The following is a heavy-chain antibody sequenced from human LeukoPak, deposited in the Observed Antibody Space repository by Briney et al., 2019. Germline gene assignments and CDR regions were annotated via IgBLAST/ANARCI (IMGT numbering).Heavy chain of an antibody. CDR2: IYPGDSDT. J-gene: IGHJ3*02. Sequence: GESLKISCKGSGYSFTSYWIGWVRQMPGKGLEWMGIIYPGDSDTRYSPSFQGQVTISADKSVSTAYLQWSSLKASDTAMYYCARLPTKSLYANAFDIWGQGTMVTVSS. V-gene: IGHV5-51*01. CDR1: GYSFTSYW. CDR3: ARLPTKSLYANAFDI. D-gene: IGHD5/OR15-5a*01.